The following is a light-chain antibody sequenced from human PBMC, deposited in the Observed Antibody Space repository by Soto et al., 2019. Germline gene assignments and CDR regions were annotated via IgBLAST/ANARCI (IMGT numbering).Light chain of an antibody. CDR3: AAWDDSLLWV. J-gene: IGLJ3*02. V-gene: IGLV1-44*01. CDR2: SNN. Sequence: SVLTQPPSASGTPGQRVTISCSGSSSNIGSNTVNWYQQLPGTAPKLLIYSNNQRPSGVPDRFSGSKSGTSASLAISGLQSEDEADYYCAAWDDSLLWVFGGGTQLTVL. CDR1: SSNIGSNT.